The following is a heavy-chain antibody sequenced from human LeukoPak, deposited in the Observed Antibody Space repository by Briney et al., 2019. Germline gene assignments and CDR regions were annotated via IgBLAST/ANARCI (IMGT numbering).Heavy chain of an antibody. CDR2: ISAYNGNT. CDR3: ARDYYDSSGYAEYFQH. CDR1: GYTFTNYG. D-gene: IGHD3-22*01. J-gene: IGHJ1*01. V-gene: IGHV1-18*01. Sequence: ASVEVSCKASGYTFTNYGISWVRQAPGQGLVWMGWISAYNGNTNYAQKLQGRVTMTTDTSTSTAYIELRSLRSDDTAVYYCARDYYDSSGYAEYFQHWGQGTLVTVSS.